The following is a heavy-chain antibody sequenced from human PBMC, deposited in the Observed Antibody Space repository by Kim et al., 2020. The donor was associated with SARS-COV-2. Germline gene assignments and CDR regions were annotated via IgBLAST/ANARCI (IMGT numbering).Heavy chain of an antibody. Sequence: SETLSLTCSAFGGSIGSADYYWGWVRQPPGKGLEWLATIFYSGTTYYNPSLKRRVTISIDTSDNQFSLRLRSVVAADTAVYYCVRQPYAWKNEGCYLGPLDVWARGVRVAVSS. CDR2: IFYSGTT. D-gene: IGHD2-2*01. V-gene: IGHV4-39*01. J-gene: IGHJ4*02. CDR1: GGSIGSADYY. CDR3: VRQPYAWKNEGCYLGPLDV.